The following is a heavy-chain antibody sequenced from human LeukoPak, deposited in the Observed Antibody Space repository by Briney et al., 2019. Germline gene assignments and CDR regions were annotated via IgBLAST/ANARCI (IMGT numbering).Heavy chain of an antibody. V-gene: IGHV4-34*01. CDR1: GGSFGGYY. D-gene: IGHD5-18*01. CDR3: ARTTEGGYSYGYFYYYYMDV. Sequence: SETLSLTCAVYGGSFGGYYWSWIRQPPGKGLEWIGEINHSGSTNYNPSPKSRVTMSVDTSKNQFSLKLSSVTAADTAVYYCARTTEGGYSYGYFYYYYMDVWGKGTTVTISS. CDR2: INHSGST. J-gene: IGHJ6*03.